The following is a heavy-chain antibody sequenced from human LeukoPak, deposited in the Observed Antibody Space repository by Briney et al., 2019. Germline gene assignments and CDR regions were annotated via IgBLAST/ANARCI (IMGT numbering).Heavy chain of an antibody. CDR2: IHYGGST. CDR3: ARLGGVRGYYYYYMDV. J-gene: IGHJ6*03. V-gene: IGHV4-39*01. D-gene: IGHD3-10*01. CDR1: GDSISSGTYY. Sequence: SETLSLTCTVSGDSISSGTYYWGWIRQPPGKGLEWIGNIHYGGSTYYNPSLKSRVTISVDTSKKQFSLKLSSVTAADTALYYCARLGGVRGYYYYYMDVWGKATTVTVSS.